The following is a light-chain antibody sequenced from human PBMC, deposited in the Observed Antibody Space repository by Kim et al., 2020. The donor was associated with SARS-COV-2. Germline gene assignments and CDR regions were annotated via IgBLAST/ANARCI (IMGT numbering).Light chain of an antibody. CDR3: QHYGNSPYT. CDR2: GAS. Sequence: LSPGERATLSCRASQSVSSTYLVWYQQKPGQAPRLLIYGASSRATGIPDRFSGSGSGTDFTLTISRLGPEDFAVYYCQHYGNSPYTFGQGTKLEI. CDR1: QSVSSTY. J-gene: IGKJ2*01. V-gene: IGKV3-20*01.